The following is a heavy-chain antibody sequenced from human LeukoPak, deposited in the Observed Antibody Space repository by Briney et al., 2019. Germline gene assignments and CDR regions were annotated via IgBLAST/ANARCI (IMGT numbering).Heavy chain of an antibody. CDR3: ASYCGGDCYSDFDY. CDR2: IKLDGSEK. J-gene: IGHJ4*02. Sequence: PGGSLRLSCVASGFTFGKYWMSWVRQAPGKGLEWVANIKLDGSEKNYVDSVKGRFTISRDNTKNSLYLQMNSLRAEDTAVYYCASYCGGDCYSDFDYWGQGTLVTVSS. CDR1: GFTFGKYW. V-gene: IGHV3-7*01. D-gene: IGHD2-21*02.